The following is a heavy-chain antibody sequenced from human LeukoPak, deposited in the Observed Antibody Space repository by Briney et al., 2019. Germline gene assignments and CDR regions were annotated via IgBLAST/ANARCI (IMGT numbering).Heavy chain of an antibody. J-gene: IGHJ4*02. V-gene: IGHV1-2*02. CDR2: INPNSGGT. Sequence: ASVKVSCKASGYTFTGYYMHWVRQAPGQGLEWMGWINPNSGGTNYAQKFQGRVTMTRDTSISTAYMELSRLRSDDTAVYYCARSPQERGYFDYWGQGTLVTVSS. CDR1: GYTFTGYY. CDR3: ARSPQERGYFDY.